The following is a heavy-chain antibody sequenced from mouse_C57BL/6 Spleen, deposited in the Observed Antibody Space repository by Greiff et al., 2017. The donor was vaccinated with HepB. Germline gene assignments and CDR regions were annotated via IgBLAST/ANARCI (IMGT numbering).Heavy chain of an antibody. CDR2: ISGGGGNT. Sequence: EVKLQESGGGLVKPGGSLKLSCAASGFTFSSYTMSWVRQTPEKRLEWVATISGGGGNTYYPDSVKGRFTISRDNAKNTLYLQMSSLRSEDTALYYCAGMVTTYFDYWGQGTTLTVSS. V-gene: IGHV5-9*01. CDR1: GFTFSSYT. J-gene: IGHJ2*01. CDR3: AGMVTTYFDY. D-gene: IGHD2-2*01.